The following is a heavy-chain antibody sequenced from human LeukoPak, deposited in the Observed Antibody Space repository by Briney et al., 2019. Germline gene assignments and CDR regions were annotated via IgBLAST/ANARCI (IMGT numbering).Heavy chain of an antibody. CDR2: ISAYNGNT. J-gene: IGHJ4*02. D-gene: IGHD6-19*01. V-gene: IGHV1-18*01. CDR1: GYTFTSYG. Sequence: ASVKVSCKASGYTFTSYGISWVRQAPGQGLEWMGWISAYNGNTNYAQKLQGRATMTTDTSTSTAYMELRSLRSDDTAVYYCARDRRSSGWYRIDYWGQGTLVTVSS. CDR3: ARDRRSSGWYRIDY.